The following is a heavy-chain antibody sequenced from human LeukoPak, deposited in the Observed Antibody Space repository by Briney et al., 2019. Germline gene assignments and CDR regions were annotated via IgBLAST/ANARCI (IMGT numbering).Heavy chain of an antibody. CDR3: ARDSATISSPLDY. J-gene: IGHJ4*02. CDR1: GFTLSDHY. CDR2: SRNKVKSYTT. D-gene: IGHD3-9*01. V-gene: IGHV3-72*01. Sequence: PGGSLRLSCAASGFTLSDHYMDWVRQAPGKGLEWVGRSRNKVKSYTTEYAASVKGRFTISRDDSKNTLYLQMNSLRAEDTAVYYCARDSATISSPLDYWGQGTLVTVSS.